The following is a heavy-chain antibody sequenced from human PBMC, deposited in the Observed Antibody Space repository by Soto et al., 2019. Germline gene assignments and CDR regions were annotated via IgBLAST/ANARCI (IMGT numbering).Heavy chain of an antibody. CDR2: ISGSGGST. CDR1: GFTFSSYA. Sequence: GGSLRLSCAASGFTFSSYAMSWVRQAPGKGLEWVSAISGSGGSTYYADSVKGRFTISRDNSKNTLYLQMNSLRAEDTAVYYCAKEGIDFWSGYSTNFDYWGQGTLVTVSS. D-gene: IGHD3-3*01. V-gene: IGHV3-23*01. J-gene: IGHJ4*02. CDR3: AKEGIDFWSGYSTNFDY.